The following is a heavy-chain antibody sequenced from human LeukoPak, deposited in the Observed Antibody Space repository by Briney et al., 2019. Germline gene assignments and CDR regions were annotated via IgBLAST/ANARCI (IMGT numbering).Heavy chain of an antibody. CDR1: GGSISSYY. CDR2: IYYSGST. J-gene: IGHJ6*03. V-gene: IGHV4-59*12. Sequence: SETLSLTCTVSGGSISSYYWSWIRQPPGKGLEWIGYIYYSGSTNYNPSLKSRVTISVDTSKNQFSLKLSSVTPADTAVYYCARPYSSSWYSLGYMDVWGKGTTVTISS. CDR3: ARPYSSSWYSLGYMDV. D-gene: IGHD6-13*01.